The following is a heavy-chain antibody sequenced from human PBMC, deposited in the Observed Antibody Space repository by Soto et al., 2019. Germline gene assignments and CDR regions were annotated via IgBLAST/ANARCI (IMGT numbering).Heavy chain of an antibody. CDR2: IIPIFATA. J-gene: IGHJ6*02. Sequence: QVQLVQSGAEVKKPGSSVKVSCKASGGTFSTYAISWVRQAPGQGLEWMGGIIPIFATAANAQKFQGRGTIPAAQXTXTPXMGRSSLRSEDTALDDGASREHEVIGGSYYNARDVWGQGTTVTVSS. CDR3: ASREHEVIGGSYYNARDV. CDR1: GGTFSTYA. D-gene: IGHD1-26*01. V-gene: IGHV1-69*12.